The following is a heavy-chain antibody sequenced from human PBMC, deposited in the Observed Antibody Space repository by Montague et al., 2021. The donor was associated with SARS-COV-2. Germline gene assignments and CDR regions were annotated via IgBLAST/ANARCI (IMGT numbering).Heavy chain of an antibody. V-gene: IGHV4-39*01. CDR1: GGSMSSSFYY. Sequence: SETLSLTCNVYGGSMSSSFYYWGWIRQPTGKGLEWIGSFYQSGITNYNPTLKSRVTIYVDTSKNQFSLNLSSATAADTAVYYCACSVVSVALNYFDDWGQGTLVTVSS. CDR3: ACSVVSVALNYFDD. J-gene: IGHJ4*02. D-gene: IGHD2-15*01. CDR2: FYQSGIT.